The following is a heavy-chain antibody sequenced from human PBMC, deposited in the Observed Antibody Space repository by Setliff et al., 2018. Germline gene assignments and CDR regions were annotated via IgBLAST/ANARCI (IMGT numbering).Heavy chain of an antibody. CDR1: GYTFTSYD. D-gene: IGHD1-26*01. CDR3: ARVKVIVGATPRTYYMDV. V-gene: IGHV1-8*03. J-gene: IGHJ6*03. CDR2: MNPNSGNT. Sequence: GASVKVSCKASGYTFTSYDINWVRQATGQGLEWMGWMNPNSGNTGCAQKFQGRVTITRNTSISTAYMELSSLRSEDTAVYYCARVKVIVGATPRTYYMDVWGKGTTVTVSS.